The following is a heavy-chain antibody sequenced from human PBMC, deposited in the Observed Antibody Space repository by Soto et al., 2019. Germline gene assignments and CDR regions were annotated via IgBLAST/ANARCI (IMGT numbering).Heavy chain of an antibody. CDR2: IVGSGGTT. J-gene: IGHJ5*02. D-gene: IGHD6-19*01. Sequence: DVQLLESGGGFVQPGGSLRLSCAASGFTFSKYVMTWVRQAPGQGLEWVSSIVGSGGTTYYADSVKGRFTISRDNSKNTVSLLMTGLRGEDTAIYFCTKRGSDRSSRREDSFDPWGQGTLGTVSS. CDR1: GFTFSKYV. V-gene: IGHV3-23*01. CDR3: TKRGSDRSSRREDSFDP.